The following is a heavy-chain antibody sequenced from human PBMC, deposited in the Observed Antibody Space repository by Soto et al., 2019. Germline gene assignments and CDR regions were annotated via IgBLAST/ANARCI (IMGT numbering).Heavy chain of an antibody. CDR3: ARDHCSSTSCYTAVDY. J-gene: IGHJ4*02. CDR2: ISAYNGNT. Sequence: ASVKVSCKASGYTSTSYGISWVRQAPGQGLEWMGWISAYNGNTNYAQKLQGRVTMTTDTSTSTAYMELRSLRSDDTAVYYCARDHCSSTSCYTAVDYWGQGTLVTVSS. CDR1: GYTSTSYG. D-gene: IGHD2-2*02. V-gene: IGHV1-18*04.